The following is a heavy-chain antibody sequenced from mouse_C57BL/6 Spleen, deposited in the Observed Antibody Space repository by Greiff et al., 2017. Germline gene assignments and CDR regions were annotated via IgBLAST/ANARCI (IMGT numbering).Heavy chain of an antibody. CDR3: ARGGSSYEAMDY. CDR2: INPNNGGT. J-gene: IGHJ4*01. V-gene: IGHV1-26*01. CDR1: GYTFTDYY. Sequence: EVQLQQSGPELVKPGASVKISCKASGYTFTDYYMNWVKQSHGKSLEWIGDINPNNGGTSYNQKFKGKATLTVDKSSSTAYMELRSLTSEDSAVYYCARGGSSYEAMDYWGQGTSVTVSS. D-gene: IGHD1-1*01.